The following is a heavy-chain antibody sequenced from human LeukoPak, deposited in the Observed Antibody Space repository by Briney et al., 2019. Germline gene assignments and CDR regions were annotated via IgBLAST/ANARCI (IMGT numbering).Heavy chain of an antibody. CDR1: GFTYSMYR. CDR2: ISRSSTI. J-gene: IGHJ4*02. V-gene: IGHV3-48*02. Sequence: GGPLRHLCAASGFTYSMYRMKYVRAAPGKGRVCVSYISRSSTIYYADSVKGRFTISRDNAKSSLYLQMNSLRDEDTAVYYGAREAPYYYDSSGYFAFDYWGQGTLVTVSS. D-gene: IGHD3-22*01. CDR3: AREAPYYYDSSGYFAFDY.